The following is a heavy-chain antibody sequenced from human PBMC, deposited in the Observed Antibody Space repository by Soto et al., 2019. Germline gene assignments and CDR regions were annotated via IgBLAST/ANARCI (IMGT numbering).Heavy chain of an antibody. CDR1: GFSFVSYW. CDR2: INGNGDNS. J-gene: IGHJ4*02. D-gene: IGHD6-19*01. V-gene: IGHV3-74*01. Sequence: EVQLAESGGGLVLTGGSLRLPCAASGFSFVSYWMHWVRQVPGEGLAWVPRINGNGDNSDYAYSVKGRFTISRENAMNRLYLQMDSLRADDTGVYYCVRDFRGAVAGSEFDHWGQGTLVTVSS. CDR3: VRDFRGAVAGSEFDH.